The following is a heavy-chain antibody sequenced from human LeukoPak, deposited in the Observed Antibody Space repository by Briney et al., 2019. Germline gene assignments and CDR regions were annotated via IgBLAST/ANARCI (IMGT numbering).Heavy chain of an antibody. Sequence: QSGGSLRLSCAASGFTFSRYWMSWVRQAPGKGLEWVANIKQDGSEKYDVDSVKGRFTISRDNAKNSLYLQMNSLRAEDTAVYYCARDRGFEYSDTGSFDYWGQGTLVTVSS. D-gene: IGHD6-6*01. V-gene: IGHV3-7*01. CDR2: IKQDGSEK. J-gene: IGHJ4*02. CDR1: GFTFSRYW. CDR3: ARDRGFEYSDTGSFDY.